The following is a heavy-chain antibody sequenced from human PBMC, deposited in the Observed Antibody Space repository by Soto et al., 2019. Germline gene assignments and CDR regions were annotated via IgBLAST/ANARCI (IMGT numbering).Heavy chain of an antibody. V-gene: IGHV4-59*13. CDR1: GGSSISYY. CDR2: IYYSGST. J-gene: IGHJ3*02. CDR3: ASGDYRRAFDI. Sequence: SETLSLTCTVSGGSSISYYGSWIRQPPGKGLEWIGYIYYSGSTNYNPSLKSRVTISVDTSKNQFSLKLSSVTAADTAVYYCASGDYRRAFDIWGQGTMVTVSS. D-gene: IGHD4-17*01.